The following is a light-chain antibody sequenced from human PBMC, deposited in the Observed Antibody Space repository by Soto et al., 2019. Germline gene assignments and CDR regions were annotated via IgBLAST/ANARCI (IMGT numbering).Light chain of an antibody. CDR1: SSDVGGYNY. J-gene: IGLJ2*01. V-gene: IGLV2-14*01. Sequence: QSVLTQPASVSGSPGQSITISCTGTSSDVGGYNYVSWYQQYPGKAPKLMIYDVSNRPSGVSNRFSGSKSGNTASLPISGVQAEDEADYYCSSYRSGDSVVFGGGTKLTVL. CDR3: SSYRSGDSVV. CDR2: DVS.